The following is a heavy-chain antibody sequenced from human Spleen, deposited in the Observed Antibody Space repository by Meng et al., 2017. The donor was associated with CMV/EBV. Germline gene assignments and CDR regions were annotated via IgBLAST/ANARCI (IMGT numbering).Heavy chain of an antibody. CDR2: IGWNSGRI. D-gene: IGHD2-2*01. Sequence: SLKISCAASGFRFEEYAIHWVRQAPGKGLEWVSGIGWNSGRIDYADSVKGRFTISRDNAKNSLYLQMNSLSSEDSAIYYCVKRSTRGWFDPWGQGTLVTVSS. CDR3: VKRSTRGWFDP. J-gene: IGHJ5*02. V-gene: IGHV3-9*01. CDR1: GFRFEEYA.